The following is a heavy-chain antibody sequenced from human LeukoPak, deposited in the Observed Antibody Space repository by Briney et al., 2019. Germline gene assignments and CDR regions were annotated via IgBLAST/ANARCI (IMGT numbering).Heavy chain of an antibody. V-gene: IGHV3-33*01. CDR2: IWYDGSNK. CDR3: ARGYPLSTTAAGTYFQH. J-gene: IGHJ1*01. Sequence: SGGSLRLSCAASGFTFSSYGMHWVRQAPGKGLEWVAVIWYDGSNKYYADSVKGRFTISRDNSKNTLYLQMNSLRAEDTAVYYCARGYPLSTTAAGTYFQHWGQGTLVTVSS. CDR1: GFTFSSYG. D-gene: IGHD6-13*01.